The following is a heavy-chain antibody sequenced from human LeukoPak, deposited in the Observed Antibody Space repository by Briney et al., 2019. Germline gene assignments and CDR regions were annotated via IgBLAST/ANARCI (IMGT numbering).Heavy chain of an antibody. CDR2: INSDGSST. CDR3: ARSRVAAAGRYYYYYMDV. CDR1: GFTFSSYW. D-gene: IGHD6-13*01. J-gene: IGHJ6*03. V-gene: IGHV3-74*01. Sequence: TGGSLRLSCAASGFTFSSYWMHWVRQAPGKGLVWVSRINSDGSSTSYADSVKGRFTISRDNSKNTLYLQMNSLRAEDTAVYYCARSRVAAAGRYYYYYMDVWGKGTTVTISS.